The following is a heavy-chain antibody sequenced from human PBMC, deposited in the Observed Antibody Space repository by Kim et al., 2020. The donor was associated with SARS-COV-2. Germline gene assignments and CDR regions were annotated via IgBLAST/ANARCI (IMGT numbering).Heavy chain of an antibody. Sequence: ASVKVSCKSSGHFFTRDSIHWVRQAPGQGLEWMGGIDCGNGHIIYSQNFQGRVTFTTDTSARTAYMELNFLRSEDSAVNYCLGGFYFDYWVQGPLVTLP. V-gene: IGHV1-3*01. CDR2: IDCGNGHI. CDR3: LGGFYFDY. J-gene: IGHJ4*02. CDR1: GHFFTRDS. D-gene: IGHD3-16*01.